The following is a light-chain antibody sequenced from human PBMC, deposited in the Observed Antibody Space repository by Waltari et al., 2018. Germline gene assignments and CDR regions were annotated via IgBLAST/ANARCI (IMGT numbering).Light chain of an antibody. J-gene: IGKJ4*01. Sequence: SCRASQIVGTYLAWYQQRPGQSPRLLIYDSAYRATGIPARFSGSGSETDFTLTISSLQPEEFAVYYCQQRRNWPLTFGGGTRVQI. CDR2: DSA. V-gene: IGKV3-11*01. CDR1: QIVGTY. CDR3: QQRRNWPLT.